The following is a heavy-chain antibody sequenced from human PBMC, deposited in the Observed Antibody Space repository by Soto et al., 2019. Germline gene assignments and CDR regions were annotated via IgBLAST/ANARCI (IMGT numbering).Heavy chain of an antibody. J-gene: IGHJ5*02. CDR3: AGRKYYDSSGYYYGDNWFDP. CDR1: GGTFSNYG. V-gene: IGHV1-69*13. CDR2: IIPIFGAA. Sequence: EASVKVSCKASGGTFSNYGISWVRQAPGQGLEWMGGIIPIFGAAKNAQKFQGRLTITANESTNTAYMELSSLRSEDTAVYYCAGRKYYDSSGYYYGDNWFDPWGQGTLVTVSS. D-gene: IGHD3-22*01.